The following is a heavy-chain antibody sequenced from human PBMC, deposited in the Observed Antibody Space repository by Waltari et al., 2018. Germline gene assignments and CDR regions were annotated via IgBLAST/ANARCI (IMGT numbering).Heavy chain of an antibody. D-gene: IGHD6-13*01. CDR1: GGSISSSSYY. J-gene: IGHJ5*02. CDR3: AGRSSSWQNWFDP. Sequence: QLQLQESGPGLVKPSETLSLTCTVSGGSISSSSYYWGWIRQPPGKGLEWIGSIYYSGRTYYNPSLKSRVTISVDTSKNQFSLKLSSVTAADTAVYYCAGRSSSWQNWFDPWGQGTLVTVSS. CDR2: IYYSGRT. V-gene: IGHV4-39*07.